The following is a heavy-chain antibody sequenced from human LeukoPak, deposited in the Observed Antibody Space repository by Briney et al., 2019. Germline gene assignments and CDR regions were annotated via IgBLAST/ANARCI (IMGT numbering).Heavy chain of an antibody. CDR2: ISPSSSNI. CDR1: GFTFSKYS. J-gene: IGHJ4*02. CDR3: ARTLYYYDSSGYFY. D-gene: IGHD3-22*01. Sequence: GGSLRLSCAASGFTFSKYSMNWVRQAPWKGLEWVSYISPSSSNILYADSVKGRFTISRDNAKNSLYLQMNSLRAQDTAVYYCARTLYYYDSSGYFYWGQGTLVTVSS. V-gene: IGHV3-48*01.